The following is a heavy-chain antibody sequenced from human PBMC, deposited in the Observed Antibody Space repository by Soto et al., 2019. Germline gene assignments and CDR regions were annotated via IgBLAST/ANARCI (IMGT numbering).Heavy chain of an antibody. Sequence: QVQLVESGGGVVQPGRSLRLSCAASGFTFSNYIMHWVRQAPGKGLEWVAIILHDGNNKYYADSVKGRFTISRDNSKNTLYLQMNRRRTEDTAIYYCAREDEGGRYCDLGYWGQGTLVTVAS. CDR3: AREDEGGRYCDLGY. D-gene: IGHD3-10*01. CDR2: ILHDGNNK. CDR1: GFTFSNYI. J-gene: IGHJ4*02. V-gene: IGHV3-30-3*01.